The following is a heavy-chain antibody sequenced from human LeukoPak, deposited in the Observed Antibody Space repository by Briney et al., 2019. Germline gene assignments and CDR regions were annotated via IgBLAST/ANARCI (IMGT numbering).Heavy chain of an antibody. J-gene: IGHJ6*02. CDR3: ATAYYGDYYYGMDV. V-gene: IGHV1-24*01. D-gene: IGHD4-17*01. Sequence: ASVKVSCKVSGYTLTELSMHWVRQAPGKGLEWMGGFDPEDGETIYAQKFQGRVTMSEDTSTDTAYMELSSLRSEDTAVYYCATAYYGDYYYGMDVWGQGTTVTVSS. CDR1: GYTLTELS. CDR2: FDPEDGET.